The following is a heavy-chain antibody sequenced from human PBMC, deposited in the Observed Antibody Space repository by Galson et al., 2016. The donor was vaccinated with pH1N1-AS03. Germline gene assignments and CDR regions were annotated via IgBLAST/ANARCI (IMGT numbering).Heavy chain of an antibody. D-gene: IGHD2-2*01. V-gene: IGHV3-23*01. J-gene: IGHJ4*02. CDR2: ISPTGETT. CDR3: SKCDVSCQHSTLDY. Sequence: SLRLSCAASGFIFSGNSMSWVRQAPGKGLEWVAAISPTGETTPYADSVKSRFIISRDNSKNTLFLEMDSLRAEDKAVYYCSKCDVSCQHSTLDYWGQGTLVTVSS. CDR1: GFIFSGNS.